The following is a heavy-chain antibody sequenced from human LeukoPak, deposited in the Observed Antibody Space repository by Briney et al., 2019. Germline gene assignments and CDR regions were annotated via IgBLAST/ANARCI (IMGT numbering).Heavy chain of an antibody. CDR1: GFTVSSSC. CDR3: VRGDGCNFFDY. D-gene: IGHD5-24*01. V-gene: IGHV3-53*01. Sequence: GGSLRLSCAASGFTVSSSCMSWVRQAPGKGLEWVSVIYIGGNTYYAESVKGRFTISRDNSENTLYLQLNSLRAEDTAVYYCVRGDGCNFFDYWGQGTLVTVSS. J-gene: IGHJ4*02. CDR2: IYIGGNT.